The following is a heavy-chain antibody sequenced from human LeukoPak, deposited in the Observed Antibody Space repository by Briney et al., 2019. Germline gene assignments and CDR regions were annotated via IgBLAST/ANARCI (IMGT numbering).Heavy chain of an antibody. Sequence: GGSLRLSCAASGFTFSSYEMNWVRQAPGKGPEWVSYISSGGNTIYYADSVKGRFTISRDNAKNSLYLQMNSLRAEDTAVYYCAREGTAMVSFDYWGQGTLVTVSS. CDR1: GFTFSSYE. CDR3: AREGTAMVSFDY. D-gene: IGHD5-18*01. CDR2: ISSGGNTI. J-gene: IGHJ4*02. V-gene: IGHV3-48*03.